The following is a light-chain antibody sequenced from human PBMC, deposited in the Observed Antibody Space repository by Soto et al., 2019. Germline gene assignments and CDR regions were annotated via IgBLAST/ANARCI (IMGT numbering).Light chain of an antibody. CDR2: KAS. J-gene: IGKJ4*01. CDR3: QQYNTYPLT. CDR1: QSISTW. Sequence: DLQMTQSPSTLSASVGDRVTITCRASQSISTWLAWYQQKPGKAPKLLIYKASSLESGVSSRFSGSVSGTEFTLPISSLQPDDFATYYCQQYNTYPLTFGGGTTVEIK. V-gene: IGKV1-5*03.